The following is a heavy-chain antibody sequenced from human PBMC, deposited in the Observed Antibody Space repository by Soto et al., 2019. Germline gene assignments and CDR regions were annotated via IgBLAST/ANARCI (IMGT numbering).Heavy chain of an antibody. J-gene: IGHJ3*02. CDR3: ALEPLYCRGGSCSITGVAYDI. Sequence: EVQLVESGGVLVQPGGSLRLSCAASGFIVSSTYMSWVRQAPGKGMEWVSVISNGGDTHYADSVKGRFSLSRDISNNTLHLQMSSLSPEDTAVYYCALEPLYCRGGSCSITGVAYDIWGQGTMVTVAS. CDR2: ISNGGDT. D-gene: IGHD2-15*01. V-gene: IGHV3-66*01. CDR1: GFIVSSTY.